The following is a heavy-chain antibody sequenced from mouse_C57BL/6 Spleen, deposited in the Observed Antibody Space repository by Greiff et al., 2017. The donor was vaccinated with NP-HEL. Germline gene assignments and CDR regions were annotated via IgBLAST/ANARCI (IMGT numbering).Heavy chain of an antibody. V-gene: IGHV1-82*01. CDR2: IYPGDGDT. D-gene: IGHD2-4*01. J-gene: IGHJ2*01. CDR1: GYAFSSSW. Sequence: QVQLKQSGPELVKPGASVTISCKASGYAFSSSWMNWVKQRPGKGLEWIGRIYPGDGDTNYNGKFKGKATLTADKSSSTAYMQLSSLTSEDSAVYFCARGFYDYDFDYWGQGTTLTVSS. CDR3: ARGFYDYDFDY.